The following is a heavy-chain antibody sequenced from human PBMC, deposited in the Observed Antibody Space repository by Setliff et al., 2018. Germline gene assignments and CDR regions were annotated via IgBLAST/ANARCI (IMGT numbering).Heavy chain of an antibody. CDR3: ARRPIALAGYRKGAFDI. J-gene: IGHJ3*02. Sequence: ASVKVSCKASGYSFTSFSITWVRQAPGQGLEWLGWVSTYNGDTKSAQKFRGRATMTTDISTSTVYMELRTLRSDDTAVYYCARRPIALAGYRKGAFDIWGQGTMVTVSS. CDR1: GYSFTSFS. V-gene: IGHV1-18*01. D-gene: IGHD6-19*01. CDR2: VSTYNGDT.